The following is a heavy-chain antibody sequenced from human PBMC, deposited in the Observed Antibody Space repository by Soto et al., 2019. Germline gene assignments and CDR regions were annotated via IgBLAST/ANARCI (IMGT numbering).Heavy chain of an antibody. V-gene: IGHV3-23*01. D-gene: IGHD4-17*01. CDR2: ISASGSRT. CDR1: GFIFNHYA. Sequence: PGGSLRLSCAASGFIFNHYAMSWVRQAPGKGLEWVSGISASGSRTFYADSVKGRFTVSRDFSKNTLSLQMDSLRAEDTAVYFCGKDPNGDYVGGFEFWGPGTMVTVSS. CDR3: GKDPNGDYVGGFEF. J-gene: IGHJ3*01.